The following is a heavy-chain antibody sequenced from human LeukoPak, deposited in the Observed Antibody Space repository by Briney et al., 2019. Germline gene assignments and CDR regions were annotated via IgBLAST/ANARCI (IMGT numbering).Heavy chain of an antibody. D-gene: IGHD3-22*01. Sequence: ASVKVSCKASGYTFTSYGISWVRQAPGQGLEWMGWISAYNGNTNCAQKLQGRVTITTDTSTSTAYMELRSLRSDDTAVYYWARAEYYYDSSGYYLIWFDPWGQGTLVTVSS. J-gene: IGHJ5*02. V-gene: IGHV1-18*01. CDR1: GYTFTSYG. CDR2: ISAYNGNT. CDR3: ARAEYYYDSSGYYLIWFDP.